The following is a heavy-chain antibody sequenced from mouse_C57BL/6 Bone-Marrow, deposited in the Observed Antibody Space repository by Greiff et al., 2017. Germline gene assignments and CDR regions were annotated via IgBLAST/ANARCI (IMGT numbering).Heavy chain of an antibody. D-gene: IGHD2-3*01. CDR2: IYPSDSET. CDR1: GYTFTSYW. CDR3: ALYDSAWFAY. V-gene: IGHV1-61*01. Sequence: VQLQQPGAELVRPGSSVKLSCKASGYTFTSYWMDWVKQRPGQGLEWIGNIYPSDSETHYNQKFKDKATLTVDKSSSTAYMQLSSLTSEDSAVYYCALYDSAWFAYWGQGTLVTVSA. J-gene: IGHJ3*01.